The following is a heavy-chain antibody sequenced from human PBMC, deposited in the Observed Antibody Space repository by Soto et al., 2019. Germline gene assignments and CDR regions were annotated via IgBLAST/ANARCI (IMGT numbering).Heavy chain of an antibody. CDR1: GYTFTNYG. Sequence: QVQLVQSRGEVKKPGASVKVSCKASGYTFTNYGISWVRQAPGQGLEWMGWINVYNGNTKYAQKVQGRVTMTTDTSTSTAYMELRSLRSDDTAVYYCARGVGSGSYYNQYNWFDPWVQGTLVTVSS. CDR3: ARGVGSGSYYNQYNWFDP. V-gene: IGHV1-18*01. D-gene: IGHD3-10*01. CDR2: INVYNGNT. J-gene: IGHJ5*02.